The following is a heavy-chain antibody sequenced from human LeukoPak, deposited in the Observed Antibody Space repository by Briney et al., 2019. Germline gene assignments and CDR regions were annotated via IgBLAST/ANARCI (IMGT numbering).Heavy chain of an antibody. Sequence: PGGSLRLSCAASGFTFSSYDMHWVRQATGKGLEWVSAIGTAGDTYYPGSVKGRFTISRENAKNSLYLQMNRLRAGDTAVYYCARAVLISGYDSPYYDYWGQGTLVTVSS. D-gene: IGHD5-12*01. V-gene: IGHV3-13*01. CDR3: ARAVLISGYDSPYYDY. CDR2: IGTAGDT. J-gene: IGHJ4*02. CDR1: GFTFSSYD.